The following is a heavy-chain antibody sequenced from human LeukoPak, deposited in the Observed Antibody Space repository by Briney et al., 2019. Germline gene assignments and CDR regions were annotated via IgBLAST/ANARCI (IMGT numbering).Heavy chain of an antibody. CDR3: AELGITMIGGV. V-gene: IGHV3-48*03. CDR2: ISSAGTST. D-gene: IGHD3-10*02. CDR1: EFTFSHFD. J-gene: IGHJ6*04. Sequence: AGGSLRLSCAASEFTFSHFDMTWVRQAPGKGLEWLSYISSAGTSTYFTDSVKGRFTISRDNAKNSLYLQMNSLRAEDTGVYYCAELGITMIGGVWGKGTTVTISS.